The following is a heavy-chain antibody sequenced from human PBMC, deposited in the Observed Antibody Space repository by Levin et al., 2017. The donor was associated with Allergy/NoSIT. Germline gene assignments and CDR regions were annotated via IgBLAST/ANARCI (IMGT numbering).Heavy chain of an antibody. D-gene: IGHD1-14*01. Sequence: GGSLRLSCAASGFTFSSYGMHWVRQAPGKGLEWVAVIWYDGSNKYYADSVKGRFTISRDNSKNTLYLQMNSLRAEDTAVYYCARDSERLFYYYYGMDVWGQGTTVTVSS. CDR1: GFTFSSYG. CDR2: IWYDGSNK. CDR3: ARDSERLFYYYYGMDV. V-gene: IGHV3-33*01. J-gene: IGHJ6*02.